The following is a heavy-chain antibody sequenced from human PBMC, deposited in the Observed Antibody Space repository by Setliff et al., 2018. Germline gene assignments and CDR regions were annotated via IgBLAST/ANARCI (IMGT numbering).Heavy chain of an antibody. J-gene: IGHJ3*02. CDR1: GFTFSSYA. D-gene: IGHD6-19*01. V-gene: IGHV3-23*01. CDR3: IRDTSGRDAFDI. CDR2: ISGYGSRT. Sequence: GGSLRLSCAASGFTFSSYAMTWVRQAPGKGLEWVSGISGYGSRTYYADSVKGRSTISRDNSQNTMYLQMNSQRAEDTAVYYCIRDTSGRDAFDIWGQGTMVTVSS.